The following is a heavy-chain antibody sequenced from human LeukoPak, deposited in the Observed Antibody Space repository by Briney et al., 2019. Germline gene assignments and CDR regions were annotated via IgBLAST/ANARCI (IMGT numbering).Heavy chain of an antibody. CDR2: ISGSDGST. CDR1: GFTFSSYA. J-gene: IGHJ4*02. V-gene: IGHV3-23*01. CDR3: AKERSGIPPAANY. D-gene: IGHD6-13*01. Sequence: PGGSLRLSCAASGFTFSSYAMSWVRQAPGKGLDWVSGISGSDGSTYYADSVKGRFTISRDNSKNTLYLQMNSLRAEDTAVYYCAKERSGIPPAANYWGQGTLVTVSS.